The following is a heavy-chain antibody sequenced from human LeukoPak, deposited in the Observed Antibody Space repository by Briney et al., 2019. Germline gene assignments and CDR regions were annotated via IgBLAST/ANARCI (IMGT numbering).Heavy chain of an antibody. J-gene: IGHJ6*02. V-gene: IGHV3-23*01. CDR3: AKDTSEWLLNYYGMDV. CDR1: GFTFGSYA. Sequence: GGSLRLSCAASGFTFGSYAMSWVRQAPGKGLEWVSAISGSGGSTYYADSVKGRFTISRDNSKNTLYLQMNGLRAEDTAVYYCAKDTSEWLLNYYGMDVWGQGTTVTVSS. D-gene: IGHD3-3*01. CDR2: ISGSGGST.